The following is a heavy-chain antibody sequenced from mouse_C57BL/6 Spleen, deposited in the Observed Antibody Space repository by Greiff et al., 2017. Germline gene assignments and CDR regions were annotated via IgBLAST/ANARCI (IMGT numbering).Heavy chain of an antibody. CDR2: INPSSGYT. D-gene: IGHD1-1*01. CDR1: GYTFTSYT. CDR3: ARGATVVAEGRYDFEY. J-gene: IGHJ2*01. V-gene: IGHV1-4*01. Sequence: QVQLQQSGAELARPGASVKMSCKASGYTFTSYTMHWVKQRPGQGLEWIGYINPSSGYTKYNQKFKDKATLTADKSSSTAYMQLSSLTSEDSAVYECARGATVVAEGRYDFEYWGKGADLAVYS.